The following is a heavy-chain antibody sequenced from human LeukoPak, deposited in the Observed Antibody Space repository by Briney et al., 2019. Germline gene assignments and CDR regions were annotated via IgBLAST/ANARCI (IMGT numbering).Heavy chain of an antibody. D-gene: IGHD2-15*01. V-gene: IGHV3-21*01. Sequence: GGSLRLSCAASGFTFSSYSMNWVRQAPGKGLEWVSSISSSSSYIYYADSVKGRFTISRDNAKNSLYLQMNSLRAEDTAVYYCARSGTRLYYYMDVWGKGTTVTVSS. CDR2: ISSSSSYI. CDR3: ARSGTRLYYYMDV. CDR1: GFTFSSYS. J-gene: IGHJ6*03.